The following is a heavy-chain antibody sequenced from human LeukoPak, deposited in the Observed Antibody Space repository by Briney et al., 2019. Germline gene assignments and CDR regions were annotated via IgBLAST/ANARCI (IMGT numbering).Heavy chain of an antibody. V-gene: IGHV3-64D*09. CDR2: ISSNGGST. Sequence: GGSLRLSCSASGFTFSSYAMHWVRQAPGKGLEYVSVISSNGGSTYYVDSVKGRFTTSRDNSKNTPYLQMSSLRAEDTAVYYCVKDLGSSSVGYWGQGTLVTVSS. CDR3: VKDLGSSSVGY. D-gene: IGHD6-6*01. CDR1: GFTFSSYA. J-gene: IGHJ4*02.